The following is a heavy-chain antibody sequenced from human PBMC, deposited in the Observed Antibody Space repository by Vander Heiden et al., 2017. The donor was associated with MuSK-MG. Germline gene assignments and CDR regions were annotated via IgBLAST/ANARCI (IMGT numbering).Heavy chain of an antibody. CDR1: GRSISSGPYS. CDR3: ASGKDYSKINV. D-gene: IGHD4-4*01. Sequence: QVQLQESGPGLVQPSQTLSLICTVSGRSISSGPYSWSWIRQHPGKGLEWIAYIHDSGNTYYNPSLKSRVTISVDTSKKQFSLNLTSVTAADTAVYYCASGKDYSKINVWGKGTTVTVPS. CDR2: IHDSGNT. V-gene: IGHV4-31*03. J-gene: IGHJ6*04.